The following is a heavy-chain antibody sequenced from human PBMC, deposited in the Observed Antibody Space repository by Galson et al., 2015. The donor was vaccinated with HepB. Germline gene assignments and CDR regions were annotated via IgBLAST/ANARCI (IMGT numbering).Heavy chain of an antibody. CDR2: INHSGST. V-gene: IGHV4-34*01. Sequence: ETLSLTCAVYGGSFSGYYWSWIRQPPGKGLEWIGEINHSGSTNYNPSLKSRVTISVDTSKNQFSLKLSSVTAADTAVYYCARDPLRFPRLYYYYGMDVWGQGTTVTVS. CDR1: GGSFSGYY. CDR3: ARDPLRFPRLYYYYGMDV. J-gene: IGHJ6*02.